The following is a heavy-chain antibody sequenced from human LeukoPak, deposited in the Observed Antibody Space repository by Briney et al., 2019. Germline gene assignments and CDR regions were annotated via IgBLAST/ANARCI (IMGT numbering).Heavy chain of an antibody. V-gene: IGHV3-7*03. CDR2: IKQDGSEK. Sequence: GGSLRLSCAASGFTFSSYWMSWVRQAPGKGLEWVANIKQDGSEKYYVDSVKGRFTISRDNAKNSLYLQMNSLRAEDTAVYYCASMYYYGSGSYLPFGYWGQGTLVTVSS. CDR3: ASMYYYGSGSYLPFGY. J-gene: IGHJ4*02. CDR1: GFTFSSYW. D-gene: IGHD3-10*01.